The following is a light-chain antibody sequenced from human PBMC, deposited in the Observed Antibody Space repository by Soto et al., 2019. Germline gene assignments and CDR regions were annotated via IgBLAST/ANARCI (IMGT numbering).Light chain of an antibody. CDR3: QQYGSSRT. Sequence: EIVLTQSPGTLSLSPGERATLSCRASQSVGSTYLAWYQQKPGQAPRLLIYGVSSRATGIPARFSGSGSGTDFTLTISRLEPQDFAVYYCQQYGSSRTFGQGTKVEIK. J-gene: IGKJ1*01. V-gene: IGKV3-20*01. CDR2: GVS. CDR1: QSVGSTY.